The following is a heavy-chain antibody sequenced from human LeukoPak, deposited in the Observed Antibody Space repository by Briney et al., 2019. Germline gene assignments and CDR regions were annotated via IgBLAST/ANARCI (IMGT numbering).Heavy chain of an antibody. CDR2: INPNTGGI. CDR1: GYTFTGYY. Sequence: ASMKVSCKASGYTFTGYYLHWVRQAPGQGLEWMGWINPNTGGINYAQKFQDRVTMTGETSITTAYMELSSLRSEDTAVYYCARYRVDPGFDYWGQGTLVTVSS. J-gene: IGHJ4*02. CDR3: ARYRVDPGFDY. D-gene: IGHD2-2*01. V-gene: IGHV1-2*02.